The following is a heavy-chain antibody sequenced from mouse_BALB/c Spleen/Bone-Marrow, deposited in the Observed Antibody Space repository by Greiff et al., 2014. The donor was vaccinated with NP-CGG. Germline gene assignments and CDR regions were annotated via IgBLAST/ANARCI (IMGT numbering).Heavy chain of an antibody. J-gene: IGHJ2*01. V-gene: IGHV1-19*01. CDR2: VNPYNGGT. D-gene: IGHD2-10*01. CDR1: GYTFTDYY. Sequence: VQLQQSGPELVKPGASVKMSCKASGYTFTDYYMDWVKQSHGESFEWIGRVNPYNGGTSYNQKFKGKATLTVDKSSSTAYMELNSLTSEVSAVYYWARPPYYGNYVDYWGQGTTLTVSS. CDR3: ARPPYYGNYVDY.